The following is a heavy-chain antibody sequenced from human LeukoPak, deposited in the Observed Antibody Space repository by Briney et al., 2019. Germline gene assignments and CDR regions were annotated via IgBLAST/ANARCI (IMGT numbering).Heavy chain of an antibody. D-gene: IGHD4-17*01. J-gene: IGHJ4*02. Sequence: GASVRVSCEASGYTFTGYYMHWVRQAPGQGLEWMGWINPHSGGTNYAQKFQGRVTMTRDTSISTAYMDLSRLRSDDTAVYYRARAHEYGDLLIDYWGQGTLITVSS. CDR3: ARAHEYGDLLIDY. CDR2: INPHSGGT. CDR1: GYTFTGYY. V-gene: IGHV1-2*02.